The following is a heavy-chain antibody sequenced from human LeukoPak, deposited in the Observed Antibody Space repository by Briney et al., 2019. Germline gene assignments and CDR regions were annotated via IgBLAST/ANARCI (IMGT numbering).Heavy chain of an antibody. V-gene: IGHV1-69*13. Sequence: ASVKVSCKASGGTFSSYAISWVRQAPGQGLEWMGGIIPIFGTANYAQKFQGRVTITADESTSTAYMELSSLRSEDTAVHYCASTYYYDSSGFLFDYWGQGTLVTVSS. D-gene: IGHD3-22*01. CDR3: ASTYYYDSSGFLFDY. CDR2: IIPIFGTA. CDR1: GGTFSSYA. J-gene: IGHJ4*02.